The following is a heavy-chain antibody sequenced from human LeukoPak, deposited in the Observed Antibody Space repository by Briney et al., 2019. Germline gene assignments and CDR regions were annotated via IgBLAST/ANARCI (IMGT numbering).Heavy chain of an antibody. V-gene: IGHV3-20*04. CDR3: ASGITGYSSGWLDAFDI. CDR2: INWNGGST. CDR1: GFTFDDYG. D-gene: IGHD6-19*01. Sequence: PGGSLRLSCAASGFTFDDYGMSWVRQAPGKGLEWVSGINWNGGSTGYADSVKGRFTISRDNAKNSLYLQMNSLRAEDTALYYCASGITGYSSGWLDAFDIWGQGTMVTVSS. J-gene: IGHJ3*02.